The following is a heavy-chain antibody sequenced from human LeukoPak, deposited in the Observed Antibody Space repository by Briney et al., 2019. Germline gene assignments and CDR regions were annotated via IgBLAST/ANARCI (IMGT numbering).Heavy chain of an antibody. D-gene: IGHD6-13*01. J-gene: IGHJ2*01. Sequence: SETLSLTCTVSGGSISNYFWSWVRQPAGKGLEWIGRIYSTGRSDYNPSLKSRITMSVDTSKNQFSLKLSSVTAADTAVYYCARGQWGSSWYFDLWGRGTLVTVSS. V-gene: IGHV4-4*07. CDR3: ARGQWGSSWYFDL. CDR1: GGSISNYF. CDR2: IYSTGRS.